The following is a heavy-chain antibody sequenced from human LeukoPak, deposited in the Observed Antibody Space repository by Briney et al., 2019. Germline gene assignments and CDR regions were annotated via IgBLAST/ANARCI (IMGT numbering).Heavy chain of an antibody. J-gene: IGHJ5*02. Sequence: SQTLSLTCAVYGGSFSGLYWGWNRPLQGRWMEWNGAINNSGSTNYNTSLKRRVTISVDTSKHQFSLKLSSVTAADTAVYYCASRQLWLRRGWFAPWGQGTLVTVSS. V-gene: IGHV4-34*01. CDR3: ASRQLWLRRGWFAP. D-gene: IGHD5-18*01. CDR2: INNSGST. CDR1: GGSFSGLY.